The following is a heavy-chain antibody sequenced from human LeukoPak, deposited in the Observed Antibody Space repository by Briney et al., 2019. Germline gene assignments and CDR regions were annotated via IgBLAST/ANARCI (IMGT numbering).Heavy chain of an antibody. D-gene: IGHD1-26*01. V-gene: IGHV3-9*03. J-gene: IGHJ4*02. CDR2: SWNSGTR. Sequence: SWNSGTRGYADSVKGRFTISRDNAKNSLYLQMNSLRVEDMALYYCAKGESGSFYGDYFEYWGQGTLVTVSS. CDR3: AKGESGSFYGDYFEY.